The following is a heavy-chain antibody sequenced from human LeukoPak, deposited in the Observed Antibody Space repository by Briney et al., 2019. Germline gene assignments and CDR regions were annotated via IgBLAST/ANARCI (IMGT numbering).Heavy chain of an antibody. Sequence: SGGSLRLSCAASGFAFSSYAMTWVRQAPGKGLEWVSAISGSGGSTYYADSVKGRFTISRDNSKNTLYLQMNSLRAEDTAVYYCAKDLRGGRGPAAKVSGFAEYFQHWGQGTLVTVSS. D-gene: IGHD3-10*01. CDR2: ISGSGGST. CDR3: AKDLRGGRGPAAKVSGFAEYFQH. V-gene: IGHV3-23*01. CDR1: GFAFSSYA. J-gene: IGHJ1*01.